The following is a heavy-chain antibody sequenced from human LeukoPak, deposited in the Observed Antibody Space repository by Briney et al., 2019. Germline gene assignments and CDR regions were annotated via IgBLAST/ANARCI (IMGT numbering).Heavy chain of an antibody. CDR2: IKQDGSEK. CDR1: GFTFSSYW. Sequence: PGGSLRLSCAASGFTFSSYWMSWVRQAPGKGLEWVANIKQDGSEKYYVDSVKGRFTISRDNAKNSLYLQMNSLRAEDTAVYYCARGRAYCGGDCGGDVWGQGTTVTVSS. J-gene: IGHJ6*02. CDR3: ARGRAYCGGDCGGDV. D-gene: IGHD2-21*02. V-gene: IGHV3-7*01.